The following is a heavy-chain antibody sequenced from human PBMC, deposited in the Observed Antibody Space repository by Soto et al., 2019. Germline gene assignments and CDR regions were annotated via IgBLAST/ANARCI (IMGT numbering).Heavy chain of an antibody. CDR1: TFTLSNTW. D-gene: IGHD2-21*02. V-gene: IGHV3-15*07. Sequence: VQLVESGGGLVKPGGSLRLSCTASTFTLSNTWMNWFRQAPGKGLEWVGRIKSKTDGGTTDYAAPVIGRVTISRDDSKHTLFLEVNSLKTEDPAVYYCPPHVVVCGGDCYPALGYWGQGTLVTVSS. CDR2: IKSKTDGGTT. J-gene: IGHJ4*02. CDR3: PPHVVVCGGDCYPALGY.